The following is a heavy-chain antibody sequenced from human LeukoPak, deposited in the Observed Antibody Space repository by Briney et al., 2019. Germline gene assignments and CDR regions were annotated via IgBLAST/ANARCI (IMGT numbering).Heavy chain of an antibody. CDR1: GCTVSTNY. V-gene: IGHV3-66*01. J-gene: IGHJ6*02. D-gene: IGHD2-8*02. Sequence: PGGSLRLSCAASGCTVSTNYMSWVRQAPGKGLEWVSVIYSGGSTYYADSVKGRFTISRDNSKNTLYLQMNSLRAEDTAVYYCARDAGGYGMDVWGQGTTVTVSS. CDR2: IYSGGST. CDR3: ARDAGGYGMDV.